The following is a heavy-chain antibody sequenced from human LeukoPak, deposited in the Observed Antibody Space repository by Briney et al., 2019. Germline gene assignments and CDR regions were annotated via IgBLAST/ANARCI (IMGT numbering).Heavy chain of an antibody. Sequence: GGSLRLSCSASGFTFSNYAMHWVRQAPGKGLEYVSAISGNGDSTYYADSVKGRFTISRDNSKNTLYLQMSSLRADDTAVYYCVKDRGRSGTCRGPFDNWGQGTLVTVSS. J-gene: IGHJ4*02. CDR3: VKDRGRSGTCRGPFDN. D-gene: IGHD3-10*01. CDR1: GFTFSNYA. V-gene: IGHV3-64D*06. CDR2: ISGNGDST.